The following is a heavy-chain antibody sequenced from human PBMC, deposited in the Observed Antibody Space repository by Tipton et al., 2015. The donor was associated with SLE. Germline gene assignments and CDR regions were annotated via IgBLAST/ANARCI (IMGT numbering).Heavy chain of an antibody. V-gene: IGHV4-34*01. Sequence: TLSLTCAVYGGSFSGYYCSWIRQPPGKGLEWIGEINHSGSTNYNPSLKSRVTISVDTSKNQFSLKLSSVTAADTAVYYCARLYGGGMDVWGQGTTVTVSS. CDR2: INHSGST. CDR1: GGSFSGYY. J-gene: IGHJ6*02. D-gene: IGHD4/OR15-4a*01. CDR3: ARLYGGGMDV.